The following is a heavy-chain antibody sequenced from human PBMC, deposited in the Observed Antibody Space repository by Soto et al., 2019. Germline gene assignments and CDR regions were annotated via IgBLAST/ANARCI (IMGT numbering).Heavy chain of an antibody. V-gene: IGHV1-58*01. Sequence: SVKVSCKASGFTFTSSAVQWVRQARGQRLEWIGWIVVGSGNTNYAQKFQERVTITRDMSTSTAYMELSSLRSEDTAVYYCARARLRSVSYYYYGMDVWGQGTTVTVSS. CDR1: GFTFTSSA. CDR2: IVVGSGNT. CDR3: ARARLRSVSYYYYGMDV. J-gene: IGHJ6*02. D-gene: IGHD3-10*01.